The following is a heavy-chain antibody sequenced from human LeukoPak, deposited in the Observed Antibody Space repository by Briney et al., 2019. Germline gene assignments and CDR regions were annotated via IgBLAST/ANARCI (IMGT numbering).Heavy chain of an antibody. J-gene: IGHJ3*01. V-gene: IGHV1-69*06. CDR2: IIPIFGTA. Sequence: SVKVSCKASGGTFSSYAISWVRQAPGQGLEWMGGIIPIFGTANYAQTFQGRVTITADKSTSTAYMELSSLRSEDTAVYSCARTHYCTEGEPCGAFDVWGQRTMVTVSS. D-gene: IGHD2-8*02. CDR3: ARTHYCTEGEPCGAFDV. CDR1: GGTFSSYA.